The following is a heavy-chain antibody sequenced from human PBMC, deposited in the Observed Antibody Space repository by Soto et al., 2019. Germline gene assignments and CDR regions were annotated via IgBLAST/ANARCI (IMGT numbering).Heavy chain of an antibody. J-gene: IGHJ4*02. V-gene: IGHV4-4*02. CDR2: IYHSGST. D-gene: IGHD3-22*01. Sequence: QVQLQESGPGLVKPSGTLSLTCAVSGGSISSSNWWSWVRQPPGKGLEWIGEIYHSGSTNYNPSLNSRVTISVDNSKNQFSLKLSSVTAADTAVYYCARYEFDSSGYYRTFDYWGQGTLVTVSS. CDR3: ARYEFDSSGYYRTFDY. CDR1: GGSISSSNW.